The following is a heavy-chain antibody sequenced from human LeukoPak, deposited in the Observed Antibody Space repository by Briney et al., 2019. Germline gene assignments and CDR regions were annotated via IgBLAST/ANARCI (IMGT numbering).Heavy chain of an antibody. CDR2: INPSGGST. CDR3: ARSEPRADSSSWGIDY. V-gene: IGHV1-46*01. Sequence: ASVKVSCKASGYTFTSYYMHWVRQAPGQGLEWMGIINPSGGSTSYAQKFQGRVTMTRDTSTSTVYMELSSLRSEDTAVYYCARSEPRADSSSWGIDYWGQGTLVTVSS. CDR1: GYTFTSYY. J-gene: IGHJ4*02. D-gene: IGHD6-13*01.